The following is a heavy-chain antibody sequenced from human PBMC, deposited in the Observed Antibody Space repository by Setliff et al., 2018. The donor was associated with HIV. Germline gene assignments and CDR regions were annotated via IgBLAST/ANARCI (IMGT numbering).Heavy chain of an antibody. D-gene: IGHD6-19*01. CDR2: LYYDGNT. J-gene: IGHJ4*02. CDR1: AYSIRNGYY. V-gene: IGHV4-38-2*02. CDR3: ARETIRSGHPSEAGFDF. Sequence: PSETLSLTCTVSAYSIRNGYYWGWIRQSPGKGLEWIGTLYYDGNTYYNPSLKSRVTMSVDTSKNQFSLNLNSVTAADTAVYYCARETIRSGHPSEAGFDFWGQGALGTVS.